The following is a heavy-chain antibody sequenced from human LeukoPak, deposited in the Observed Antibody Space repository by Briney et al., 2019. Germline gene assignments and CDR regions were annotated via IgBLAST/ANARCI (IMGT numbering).Heavy chain of an antibody. Sequence: GGSLRLSCAASGFTFSSYAMSWVRQAPGKGLEWVSAISGSGGSTYYADSVKGRFTISRDNSKNTLYLQMNSLRAEDTAVYYCAYTADYYGSGSYYPFDYWGQGTLVTVSS. CDR3: AYTADYYGSGSYYPFDY. D-gene: IGHD3-10*01. J-gene: IGHJ4*02. CDR1: GFTFSSYA. V-gene: IGHV3-23*01. CDR2: ISGSGGST.